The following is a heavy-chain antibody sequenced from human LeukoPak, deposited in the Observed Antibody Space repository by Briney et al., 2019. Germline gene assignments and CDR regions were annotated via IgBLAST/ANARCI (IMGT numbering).Heavy chain of an antibody. J-gene: IGHJ4*02. D-gene: IGHD5-18*01. V-gene: IGHV3-74*01. CDR1: GFTFSSYW. Sequence: GGSLRLSCAASGFTFSSYWMHWVRQVPGKGQVWVSHIKSDGSSTSYADSVKGLFTISRDNAKNTLYLQMDSLRAEDTAVYYCARDRGYGFDYWGQGTLVTVST. CDR2: IKSDGSST. CDR3: ARDRGYGFDY.